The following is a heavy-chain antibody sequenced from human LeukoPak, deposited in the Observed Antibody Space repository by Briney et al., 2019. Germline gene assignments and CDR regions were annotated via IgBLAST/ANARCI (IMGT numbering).Heavy chain of an antibody. CDR1: GFTFSRFW. CDR2: IDQSGGRN. D-gene: IGHD3-3*01. J-gene: IGHJ6*02. V-gene: IGHV3-7*02. CDR3: ARPPSITNPYSGMDV. Sequence: GGSLRLSCAASGFTFSRFWMNWVRQAPGRGLEWVANIDQSGGRNNYVDSVKGRFTISRDNAKSSLYLQMNSLRAEDTAVYYCARPPSITNPYSGMDVWGQGTTVTVSS.